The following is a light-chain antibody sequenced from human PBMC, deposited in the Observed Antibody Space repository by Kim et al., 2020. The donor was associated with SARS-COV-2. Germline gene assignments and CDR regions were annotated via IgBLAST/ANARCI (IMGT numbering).Light chain of an antibody. J-gene: IGLJ1*01. CDR3: QVWDSSTYV. CDR2: RDA. V-gene: IGLV3-9*01. Sequence: SYELTQPLSVSVALGQTARIPCGGSNIETKNVHWYQQKSGQAPVLVIYRDANRPSGIPERFSGSNSGNMATLTISRAQAGDEADYFCQVWDSSTYVFGSGTKVTVL. CDR1: NIETKN.